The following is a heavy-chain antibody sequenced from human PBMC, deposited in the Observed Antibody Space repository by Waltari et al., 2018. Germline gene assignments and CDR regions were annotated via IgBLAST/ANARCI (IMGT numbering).Heavy chain of an antibody. D-gene: IGHD2-2*01. J-gene: IGHJ5*02. CDR3: ARLLVVVPAAGSWFDP. CDR1: GGSISSSY. V-gene: IGHV4-59*01. Sequence: QVQLQESGPGLVQPSETLSLTCTVSGGSISSSYSRLIRQPPGKGLEWIGYIYYSGSTNYNPSLKSRVTISVDTSKNQFSLKLSSVTAADTAVYYCARLLVVVPAAGSWFDPWGQGTLVTVSS. CDR2: IYYSGST.